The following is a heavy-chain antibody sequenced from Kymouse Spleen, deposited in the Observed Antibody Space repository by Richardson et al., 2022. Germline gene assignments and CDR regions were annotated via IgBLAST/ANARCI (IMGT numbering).Heavy chain of an antibody. CDR1: GFTFSSYA. CDR3: AKGGYDFWSGYYTIFYYYYYGMDV. D-gene: IGHD3-3*01. Sequence: EVQLVESGGGLVQPGGSLRLSCAASGFTFSSYAMSWVRQAPGKGLEWVSAISGSGGSTYYADSVKGRFTISRDNSKNTLYLQMNSLRAEDTAVYYCAKGGYDFWSGYYTIFYYYYYGMDVWGQGTTVTVSS. V-gene: IGHV3-23*04. CDR2: ISGSGGST. J-gene: IGHJ6*02.